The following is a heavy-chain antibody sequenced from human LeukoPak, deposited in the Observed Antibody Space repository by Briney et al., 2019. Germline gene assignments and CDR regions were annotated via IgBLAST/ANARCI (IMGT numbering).Heavy chain of an antibody. D-gene: IGHD2-2*01. CDR2: IIPIFGTA. CDR1: GGTFSSYA. V-gene: IGHV1-69*05. CDR3: ESMGLVVVPADVYFDY. Sequence: GSSVEVSCKASGGTFSSYAISWVRQAPGQGLEWMGGIIPIFGTANYAQKFQGRVTITTDESTSTAYMELSSLRSEAAAVYYCESMGLVVVPADVYFDYWGQGTLVTVSS. J-gene: IGHJ4*02.